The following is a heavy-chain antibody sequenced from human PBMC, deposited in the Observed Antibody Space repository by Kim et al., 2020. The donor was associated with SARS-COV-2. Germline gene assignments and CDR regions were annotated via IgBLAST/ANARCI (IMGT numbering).Heavy chain of an antibody. V-gene: IGHV3-33*01. CDR3: ARDEWCRSGSRLFYYCVGYL. D-gene: IGHD3-3*01. J-gene: IGHJ6*02. Sequence: GGSLRLSCAASEFTFGNHGMHWVRQAPGKGLEWVASVWHDGINKYYADSVKGRFTISRDNSKNTLYLQMNSLRAEDTAVYYCARDEWCRSGSRLFYYCVGYLWRQENTGSVFS. CDR2: VWHDGINK. CDR1: EFTFGNHG.